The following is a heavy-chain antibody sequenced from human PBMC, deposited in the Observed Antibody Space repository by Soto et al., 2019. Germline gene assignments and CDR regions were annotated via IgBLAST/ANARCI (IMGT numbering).Heavy chain of an antibody. CDR1: GGSISSGGYS. J-gene: IGHJ4*02. Sequence: QLQLQESGSGLVKPSQTLSLTCAVSGGSISSGGYSWNWIRQPPGKGLELIGSIYHSGGTYYNPPLKCRVTISVDRSKNQFSLKLSSVTAADTAVYYCASSHAGAHITSAIHWGQGTLVTVSS. V-gene: IGHV4-30-2*01. CDR2: IYHSGGT. D-gene: IGHD1-20*01. CDR3: ASSHAGAHITSAIH.